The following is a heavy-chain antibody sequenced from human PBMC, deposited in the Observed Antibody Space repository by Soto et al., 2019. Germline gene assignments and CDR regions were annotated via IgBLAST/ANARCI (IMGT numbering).Heavy chain of an antibody. V-gene: IGHV1-69*05. D-gene: IGHD2-8*01. CDR3: ARVDCTNVVCYKGAFDT. CDR2: IIPIFGTA. CDR1: GGTFSSYA. Sequence: ASVKVSCKASGGTFSSYAISWVRQAPGQGLEWMGGIIPIFGTANYAQKFQGRVTMTTDESTSTAYMELSSLRSEDTAVYYCARVDCTNVVCYKGAFDTLGLYTIVPVSS. J-gene: IGHJ3*02.